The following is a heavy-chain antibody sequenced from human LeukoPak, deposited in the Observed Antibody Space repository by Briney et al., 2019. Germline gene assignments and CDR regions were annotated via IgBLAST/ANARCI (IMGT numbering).Heavy chain of an antibody. J-gene: IGHJ4*02. CDR2: INPSGGST. V-gene: IGHV1-46*01. CDR1: GYTFTSYY. CDR3: ARVPRNYDSSGYYYKVPIFDY. D-gene: IGHD3-22*01. Sequence: GASVKVSCKASGYTFTSYYMHWVRQAPGQGLEWMGIINPSGGSTSYAQKFQGRVTMTRDTSTSTVYMELSSLRSEDTAVYYCARVPRNYDSSGYYYKVPIFDYWGQRTLVTVSS.